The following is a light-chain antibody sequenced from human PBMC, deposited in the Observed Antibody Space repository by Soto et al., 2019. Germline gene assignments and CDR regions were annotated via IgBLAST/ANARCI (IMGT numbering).Light chain of an antibody. V-gene: IGKV3-15*01. Sequence: EIVMTQSPATLSVSPGERATLSCRASQSVSSNLAWYHQKPGQAPRLLIYGASTRATGIPARFSGSGSGTEFTLTISSLQSEDFAVYYCQKYNNWPPEYTFGQGTKLEIK. CDR3: QKYNNWPPEYT. J-gene: IGKJ2*01. CDR1: QSVSSN. CDR2: GAS.